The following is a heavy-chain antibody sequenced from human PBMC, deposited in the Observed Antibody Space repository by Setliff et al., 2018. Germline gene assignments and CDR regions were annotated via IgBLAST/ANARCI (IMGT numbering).Heavy chain of an antibody. CDR1: GGSFSGYY. Sequence: LETLSLTCAVYGGSFSGYYWSWIRQPPGKRLEWIGEIIHSGSTNYNPSLKSRVTISMDTSKNQFSLKVNSVTAADMAVYYCAREQWLDPPGYYYMDVWAKGTTVTVSS. V-gene: IGHV4-34*12. J-gene: IGHJ6*03. CDR2: IIHSGST. D-gene: IGHD6-19*01. CDR3: AREQWLDPPGYYYMDV.